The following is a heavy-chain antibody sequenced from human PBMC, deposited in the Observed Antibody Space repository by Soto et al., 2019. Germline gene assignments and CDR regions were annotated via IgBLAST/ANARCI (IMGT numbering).Heavy chain of an antibody. CDR2: INQGGSQK. CDR3: ARGRSDWYPLDY. J-gene: IGHJ4*02. D-gene: IGHD6-19*01. Sequence: GSLSLSCAGSGFRFSSSWMSWIRQALGKGLEWVAHINQGGSQKYYVDSAKGRFTISRDNAKTSLYLQMNNLRAEDTAVYYCARGRSDWYPLDYWGQGALVTVSS. V-gene: IGHV3-7*03. CDR1: GFRFSSSW.